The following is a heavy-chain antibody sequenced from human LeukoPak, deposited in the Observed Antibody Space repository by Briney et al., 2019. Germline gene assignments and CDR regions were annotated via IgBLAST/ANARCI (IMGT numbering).Heavy chain of an antibody. Sequence: GALRLSCATSGFTFSTFWMHWVRQAPGKGLVWVSRINSDGSSTNYADSVKGRFTISRDNAKNTLYLQMSGLSVEDTAVYYCARGGRGPDFWGQGTLVTVSS. D-gene: IGHD3/OR15-3a*01. CDR1: GFTFSTFW. V-gene: IGHV3-74*01. CDR2: INSDGSST. CDR3: ARGGRGPDF. J-gene: IGHJ4*02.